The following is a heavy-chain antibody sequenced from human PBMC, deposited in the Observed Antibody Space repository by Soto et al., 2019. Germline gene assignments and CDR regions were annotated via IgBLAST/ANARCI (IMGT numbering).Heavy chain of an antibody. Sequence: GGSLRLSCAASGFTFSGSAMHWVRQASGKGLEWVGRIRSKANSYATAYAASVKGRFTISRDDSKNTAYLQMNSLKTEDTAVYYCYRVAEWELPTIDYWGQGTLVTVSS. CDR2: IRSKANSYAT. CDR1: GFTFSGSA. J-gene: IGHJ4*02. V-gene: IGHV3-73*01. CDR3: YRVAEWELPTIDY. D-gene: IGHD1-26*01.